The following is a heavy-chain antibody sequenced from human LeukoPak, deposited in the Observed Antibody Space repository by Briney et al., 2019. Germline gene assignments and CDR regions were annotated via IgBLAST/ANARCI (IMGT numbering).Heavy chain of an antibody. CDR1: EFTFSSYA. Sequence: GGSLRLSCAASEFTFSSYAMHWVRQAPGKGLEWVAVILYDGSNKKYADSVKGRFTISRDNAKNSLYLQMNSLRAEDTAIYYCARERYYDILTGYTYWGQGTLVTVSS. CDR3: ARERYYDILTGYTY. CDR2: ILYDGSNK. V-gene: IGHV3-30*03. D-gene: IGHD3-9*01. J-gene: IGHJ4*02.